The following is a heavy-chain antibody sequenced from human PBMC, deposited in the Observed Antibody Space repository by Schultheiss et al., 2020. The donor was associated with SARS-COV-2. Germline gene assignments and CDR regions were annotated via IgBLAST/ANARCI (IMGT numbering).Heavy chain of an antibody. Sequence: GGSLRLSCAASGFTFSSYGMHWVRQAPGKGLEWVAAIWYDGSNKYFADSVKGRFTISRDNSKNTLHLELNSLRAEDTAVYYCAKDRNRAFDIWGQGTMVTVSS. CDR3: AKDRNRAFDI. CDR1: GFTFSSYG. V-gene: IGHV3-33*06. D-gene: IGHD1-14*01. CDR2: IWYDGSNK. J-gene: IGHJ3*02.